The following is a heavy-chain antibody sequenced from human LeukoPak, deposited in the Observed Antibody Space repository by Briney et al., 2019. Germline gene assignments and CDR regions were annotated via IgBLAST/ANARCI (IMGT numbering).Heavy chain of an antibody. CDR1: GGTFSSYA. CDR2: IIPIFGTA. Sequence: GASVKVSCKTSGGTFSSYAINWVRQAPGQGLEWMGGIIPIFGTANYAQKFQGRVTMTRDTSTSTVYVEVSSLRSEDTAVYYCARAYYHASSAYYFPLDYWGQGTLVTVSS. D-gene: IGHD3-22*01. V-gene: IGHV1-69*05. CDR3: ARAYYHASSAYYFPLDY. J-gene: IGHJ4*02.